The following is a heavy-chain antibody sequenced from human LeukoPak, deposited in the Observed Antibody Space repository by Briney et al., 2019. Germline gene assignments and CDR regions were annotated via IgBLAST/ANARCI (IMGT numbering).Heavy chain of an antibody. D-gene: IGHD1-7*01. J-gene: IGHJ4*02. Sequence: ASVKVSCKASGYTFTDYYIHWVRQAPGQGLEWMGWINPNSGATDYAQNFQGRVTMTRDTSVSTAYMDLSRLRSDDMAMYFCARVGSGDHWNYVIYWGQGTLVTVSS. CDR1: GYTFTDYY. CDR3: ARVGSGDHWNYVIY. V-gene: IGHV1-2*02. CDR2: INPNSGAT.